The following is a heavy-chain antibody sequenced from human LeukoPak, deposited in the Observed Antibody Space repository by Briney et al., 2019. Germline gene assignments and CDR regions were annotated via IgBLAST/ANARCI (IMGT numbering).Heavy chain of an antibody. Sequence: GESLKISCKGSGYSFTSYWIGWVRQMPGKGLEWMGIIYPGDSDTRYSPSFQGQVTISADKSISTAYLQWSSLKASDTAMYYCARHYYDFWSGQDYYMDVWGKGTTVTVSS. J-gene: IGHJ6*03. CDR2: IYPGDSDT. CDR1: GYSFTSYW. D-gene: IGHD3-3*01. V-gene: IGHV5-51*01. CDR3: ARHYYDFWSGQDYYMDV.